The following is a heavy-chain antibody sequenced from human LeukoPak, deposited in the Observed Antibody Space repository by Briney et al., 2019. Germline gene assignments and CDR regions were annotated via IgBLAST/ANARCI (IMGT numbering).Heavy chain of an antibody. D-gene: IGHD4-11*01. Sequence: ASVKVSCKASGGTFSSYAISWVRQAPGQGLEWMGGVIPIFGTANYAQKFQGRVTITADESTSTAYMELSSLRSEDTAVYYCARGRSNYRSEDAFDTWGQGTMVTVSS. CDR3: ARGRSNYRSEDAFDT. J-gene: IGHJ3*02. CDR2: VIPIFGTA. V-gene: IGHV1-69*13. CDR1: GGTFSSYA.